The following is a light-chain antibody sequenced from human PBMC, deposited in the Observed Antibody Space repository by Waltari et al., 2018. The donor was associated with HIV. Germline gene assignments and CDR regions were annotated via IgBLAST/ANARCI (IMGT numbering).Light chain of an antibody. Sequence: ETQMPQSQTPLPAPVGDRVTITCRATQGIKNSLAWFQQKPGRAPKALIYAASSLQSGAPSRFSGSGSGTDFTLNNSNLQPEEFATYYCQQYKNYPLTLGGGTKVGIK. CDR2: AAS. CDR3: QQYKNYPLT. V-gene: IGKV1-16*01. CDR1: QGIKNS. J-gene: IGKJ4*01.